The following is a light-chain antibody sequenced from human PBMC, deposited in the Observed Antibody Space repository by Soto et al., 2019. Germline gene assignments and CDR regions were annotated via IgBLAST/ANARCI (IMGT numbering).Light chain of an antibody. CDR2: KAS. CDR1: QYINKW. J-gene: IGKJ1*01. Sequence: DIQITHSPASLSLSVGDRVTITCLASQYINKWLAWYQQKPGTAPKLLISKASILESGVPSRFSGSGSGTDYTLIISSLQPDDFATYFCQQYNSYSWSFGQGTKV. V-gene: IGKV1-5*03. CDR3: QQYNSYSWS.